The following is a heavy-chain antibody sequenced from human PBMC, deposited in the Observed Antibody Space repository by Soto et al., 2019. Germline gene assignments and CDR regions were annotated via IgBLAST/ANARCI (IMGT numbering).Heavy chain of an antibody. D-gene: IGHD2-15*01. CDR3: ARYAASGGIGMDV. Sequence: ASVKVSCKASGYTFTGYYIHWVRQAPGQGLEWMGWINPNSGGTNYAQKFQGRVTMTRGTSISTAYMELSRLRFDDTAVYYCARYAASGGIGMDVWGQGTTVTVSS. CDR2: INPNSGGT. CDR1: GYTFTGYY. V-gene: IGHV1-2*02. J-gene: IGHJ6*02.